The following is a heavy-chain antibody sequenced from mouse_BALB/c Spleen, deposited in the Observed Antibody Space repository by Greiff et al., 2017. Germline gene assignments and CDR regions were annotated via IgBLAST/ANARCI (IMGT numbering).Heavy chain of an antibody. Sequence: QVQLQQSGPQLVRPGASVKISCKASGYSFTSYWMHWVKQRPGQGLEWIGMIDPSDSETRLNQKFKDKATLTVDKSSSTAYMQLSSPTSEDSAVYYCARDSSGYDYWGQGTTLTVSS. CDR2: IDPSDSET. D-gene: IGHD3-2*01. V-gene: IGHV1S127*01. CDR1: GYSFTSYW. CDR3: ARDSSGYDY. J-gene: IGHJ2*01.